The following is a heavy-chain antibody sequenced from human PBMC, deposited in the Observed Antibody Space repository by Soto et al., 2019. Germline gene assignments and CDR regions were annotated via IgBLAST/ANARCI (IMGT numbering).Heavy chain of an antibody. CDR1: GFTFSDYA. Sequence: EVQLVESGGGLVQPGESLRLSCAASGFTFSDYAMYWVRQAPGKGLEYVSAITTKGDSTYYEDSVKGRFSISRDNSKNTLYLQMGCLRADDMAVYYWARKNSGTYPFDFWGQGTLVTVSS. CDR3: ARKNSGTYPFDF. J-gene: IGHJ4*02. D-gene: IGHD1-26*01. V-gene: IGHV3-64*07. CDR2: ITTKGDST.